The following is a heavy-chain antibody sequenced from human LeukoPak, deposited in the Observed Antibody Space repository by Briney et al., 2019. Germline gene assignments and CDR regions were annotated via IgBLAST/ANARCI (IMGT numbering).Heavy chain of an antibody. J-gene: IGHJ4*02. Sequence: PPGGSLRLSCAASGFTFSSYSMYWVRQSPGKGLEWVALVSYDEITKYYVDSVKGRFTISRDNSKNTLYLQMNSLRVEDRAVYYCARPYSGYPPLGYWGQGTPVTVS. CDR2: VSYDEITK. CDR3: ARPYSGYPPLGY. D-gene: IGHD2-15*01. CDR1: GFTFSSYS. V-gene: IGHV3-30-3*01.